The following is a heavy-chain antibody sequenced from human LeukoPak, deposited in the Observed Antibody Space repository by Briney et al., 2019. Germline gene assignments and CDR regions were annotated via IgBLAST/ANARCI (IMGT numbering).Heavy chain of an antibody. Sequence: ASVNDSFKASVYTRFGFTWVRQAPGQWLEGMGLISAYNGDTRYAQQLQGRVTMTTDTSTSTAFLELRSLTSDDTDFYYCARDWDHGENSPHYCDHGGKGPLVTVSS. V-gene: IGHV1-18*01. CDR3: ARDWDHGENSPHYCDH. CDR2: ISAYNGDT. J-gene: IGHJ4*02. D-gene: IGHD4-23*01. CDR1: VYTRFG.